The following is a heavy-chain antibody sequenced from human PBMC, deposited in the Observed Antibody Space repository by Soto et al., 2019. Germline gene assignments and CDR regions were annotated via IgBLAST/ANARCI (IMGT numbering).Heavy chain of an antibody. CDR1: GFTFRSYV. J-gene: IGHJ4*02. V-gene: IGHV3-30*19. D-gene: IGHD3-16*01. Sequence: QVQLVESGGGVVQPGTSLRLSCVGSGFTFRSYVIHWVRQAPGKGLEWVALTSYDGSNKYYDDSVKGRFTISRDNYRNTGDLQMDSLRLEDTAIYYCARGGTTGGLDVWGQGTLVSVSS. CDR3: ARGGTTGGLDV. CDR2: TSYDGSNK.